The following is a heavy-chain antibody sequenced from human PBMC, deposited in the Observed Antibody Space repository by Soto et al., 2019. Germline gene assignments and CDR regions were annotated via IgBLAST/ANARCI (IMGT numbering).Heavy chain of an antibody. V-gene: IGHV1-3*04. D-gene: IGHD3-3*01. CDR2: INTGNGNT. Sequence: QVQLVQSGAEVKKAGASVKVSCKASGYTFTDHAIHWVRQAPGQRLEWMGWINTGNGNTRFSEKFQGRVTITRDTSATTAYMELSSLTSEDTAVYYSARYYDFWSGACFDYWGQGALVTVSP. CDR1: GYTFTDHA. J-gene: IGHJ4*02. CDR3: ARYYDFWSGACFDY.